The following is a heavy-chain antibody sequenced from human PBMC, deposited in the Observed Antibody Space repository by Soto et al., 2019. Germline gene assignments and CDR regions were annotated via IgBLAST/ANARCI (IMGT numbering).Heavy chain of an antibody. CDR2: ISASGDTT. CDR3: AKDLTMPRYYFDY. CDR1: GFIFSTYA. D-gene: IGHD2-2*01. V-gene: IGHV3-23*01. Sequence: EVQLLESGGGLVQPGGSLRLSCAASGFIFSTYAMTWVRQAPGKALEWVSSISASGDTTYYSDSVKGRFTMSRDNSKNTLDLQMISLRAEDTAVYYCAKDLTMPRYYFDYWGQGTLVTVSS. J-gene: IGHJ4*02.